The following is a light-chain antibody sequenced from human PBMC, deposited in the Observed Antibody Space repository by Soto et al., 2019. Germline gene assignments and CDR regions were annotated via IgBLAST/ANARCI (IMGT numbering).Light chain of an antibody. CDR3: CSYAGSYTLV. V-gene: IGLV2-11*01. CDR1: INDVGGYHY. J-gene: IGLJ3*02. Sequence: QSVLTQPPSVSGSPGQSVTISCTGTINDVGGYHYVSWYQQHPGKAPKRMIYDVTHRPSGVPDRFSGSKSGNTASLTISGLQAEDEADYYCCSYAGSYTLVFGGGTKLTVL. CDR2: DVT.